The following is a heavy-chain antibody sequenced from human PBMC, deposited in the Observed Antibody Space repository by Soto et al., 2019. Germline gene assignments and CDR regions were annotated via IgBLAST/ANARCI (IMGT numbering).Heavy chain of an antibody. CDR3: ASARGAMVDYYYYYGMDV. V-gene: IGHV4-30-2*01. D-gene: IGHD5-18*01. CDR1: GGSISSGGYS. J-gene: IGHJ6*02. Sequence: SETLSLTCAVSGGSISSGGYSWSWIRQPPGKGLEWIGYIYHSGSTYYNPSLKSRVTISVDRSKNQFSLKLSSVTAADTAVYYCASARGAMVDYYYYYGMDVWGQGTTVTVSS. CDR2: IYHSGST.